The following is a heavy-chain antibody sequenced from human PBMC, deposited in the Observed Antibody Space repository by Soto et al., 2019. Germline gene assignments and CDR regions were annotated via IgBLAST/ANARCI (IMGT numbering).Heavy chain of an antibody. J-gene: IGHJ5*02. CDR2: IYYSGST. D-gene: IGHD1-26*01. V-gene: IGHV4-59*01. CDR3: ARMGSGSGSYGRGNWFDP. CDR1: GGSISSYY. Sequence: TVSGGSISSYYWSWIRQPPGKGLEWIGYIYYSGSTNYNPSLKSRVTISVDTSKNQFSLKLSSVTAADTAVYYCARMGSGSGSYGRGNWFDPWGQGTLVTVSS.